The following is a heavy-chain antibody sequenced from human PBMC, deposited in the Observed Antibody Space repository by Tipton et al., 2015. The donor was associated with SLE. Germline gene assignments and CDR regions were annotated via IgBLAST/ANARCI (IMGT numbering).Heavy chain of an antibody. CDR2: INHSGST. J-gene: IGHJ3*02. V-gene: IGHV4-34*01. D-gene: IGHD3-3*01. Sequence: TLSLTCAVYGGSFSGYYWSWIRQPPGTGLEWIGEINHSGSTNYNPSLKSRVTISVDTSKNQFSLKLSSVTAADTAVYYCARDRGFLEWLNAFDIWGQGTMVTVSS. CDR3: ARDRGFLEWLNAFDI. CDR1: GGSFSGYY.